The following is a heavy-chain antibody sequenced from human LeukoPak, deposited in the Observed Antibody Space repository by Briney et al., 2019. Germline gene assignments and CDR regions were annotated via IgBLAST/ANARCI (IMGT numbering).Heavy chain of an antibody. CDR1: GFTFSDYY. D-gene: IGHD3-22*01. J-gene: IGHJ3*02. Sequence: GGSLRLSCAASGFTFSDYYMSWVRQAPGKGLEWVSYISSSGSTIYYADSVKGRFTISRDNAKNTLYLQMNSLRAEDTAVYYCARVMAEEGGADYYDSGGYPPPGAFDIWGQGTMVTVSS. CDR2: ISSSGSTI. CDR3: ARVMAEEGGADYYDSGGYPPPGAFDI. V-gene: IGHV3-11*01.